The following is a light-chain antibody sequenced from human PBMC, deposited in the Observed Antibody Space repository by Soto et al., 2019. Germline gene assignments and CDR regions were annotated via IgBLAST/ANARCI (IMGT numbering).Light chain of an antibody. Sequence: DIQMTQSPSSLSASVGDRVTITCRASQSISSYLNWYQQKPGKAPKLLIYAASRLQSGVPPRFSGSGSGTDFSLTISSLQPEDFATYYCQQSYSTPPRLTFGGGTKVEIK. CDR2: AAS. CDR3: QQSYSTPPRLT. J-gene: IGKJ4*01. CDR1: QSISSY. V-gene: IGKV1-39*01.